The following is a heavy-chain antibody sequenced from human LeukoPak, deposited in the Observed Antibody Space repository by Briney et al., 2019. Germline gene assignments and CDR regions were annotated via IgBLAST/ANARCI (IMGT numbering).Heavy chain of an antibody. CDR3: ARGVDTAMVKRGAFDY. D-gene: IGHD5-18*01. CDR1: GGSISSSSYY. V-gene: IGHV4-61*05. J-gene: IGHJ4*02. CDR2: IYYSGST. Sequence: SETLSLTCTVSGGSISSSSYYWGWIRQPPGKGLEWIGYIYYSGSTNYNPSLKSRVTISVDTSKNQFSLKLSSVTAADTAVYYCARGVDTAMVKRGAFDYWGQGTLVTVSS.